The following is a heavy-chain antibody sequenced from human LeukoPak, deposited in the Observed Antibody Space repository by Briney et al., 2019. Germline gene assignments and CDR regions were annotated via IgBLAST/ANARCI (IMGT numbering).Heavy chain of an antibody. V-gene: IGHV1-18*01. D-gene: IGHD3-3*01. CDR1: GYTFTSYG. CDR3: ARESGTIFGVVIPAYWYFDL. CDR2: ISAYNGNT. J-gene: IGHJ2*01. Sequence: ASVKVSCKASGYTFTSYGISWVRQAPGQGLEWMGWISAYNGNTNYAQKLQGRVTMTTDTSTSTAYMELRSLRSDDTAVYYCARESGTIFGVVIPAYWYFDLWGRGTLVTVSS.